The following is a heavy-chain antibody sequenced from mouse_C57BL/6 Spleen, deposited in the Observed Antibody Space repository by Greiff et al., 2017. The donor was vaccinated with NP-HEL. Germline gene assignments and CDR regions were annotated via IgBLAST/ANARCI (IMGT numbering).Heavy chain of an antibody. Sequence: DVKLVESGGGLVKPGGSLKLSCAASGFTFSSYAMSWVRQTPEKRLAWVATISDGGSYTYYPANVKGRFTISRDNAKNNLYLPMSHLKSEDTAMFYCSRSSSFDYWGQGPTLTVSS. V-gene: IGHV5-4*03. CDR3: SRSSSFDY. J-gene: IGHJ2*01. CDR2: ISDGGSYT. D-gene: IGHD1-1*01. CDR1: GFTFSSYA.